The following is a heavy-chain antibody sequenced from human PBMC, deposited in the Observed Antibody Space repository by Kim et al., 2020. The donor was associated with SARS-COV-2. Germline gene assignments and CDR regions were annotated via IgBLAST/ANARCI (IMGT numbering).Heavy chain of an antibody. Sequence: SVKVSCKASGGTFSSYAISWVRQAPGQGLEWMGGIIPIFGTANYAQKFQGRVTITADESTSTAYMELSSLRSEDTAVYYCASAPVPLSSIAARDYYYYGMDVWGQGTTVTVSS. V-gene: IGHV1-69*13. D-gene: IGHD6-6*01. J-gene: IGHJ6*02. CDR1: GGTFSSYA. CDR2: IIPIFGTA. CDR3: ASAPVPLSSIAARDYYYYGMDV.